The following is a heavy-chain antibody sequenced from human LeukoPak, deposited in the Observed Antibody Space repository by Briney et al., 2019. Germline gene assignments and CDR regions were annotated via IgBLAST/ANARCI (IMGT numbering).Heavy chain of an antibody. Sequence: EASVTVSCKASGYSFSGSYLHWVRQAPGQKLEWMGWINPNNGVTKYAQKFQDRVTMTRDTAISTAYMELRRLRSDDTAVFYCARLVSGSDYWGQGTLVTVS. J-gene: IGHJ4*02. CDR1: GYSFSGSY. V-gene: IGHV1-2*02. D-gene: IGHD6-25*01. CDR3: ARLVSGSDY. CDR2: INPNNGVT.